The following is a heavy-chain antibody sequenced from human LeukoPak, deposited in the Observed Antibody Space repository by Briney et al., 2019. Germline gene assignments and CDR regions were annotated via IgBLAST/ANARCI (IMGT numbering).Heavy chain of an antibody. CDR2: IYTSGST. CDR3: ARPIRN. V-gene: IGHV4-61*02. J-gene: IGHJ4*02. Sequence: SETLSLTCTVSGGSISSGSYYWSWIRQPAGKGLEWIGRIYTSGSTNYNPSLKSRDTISVDTSKNQFSLKLSSVTAADTAVYYCARPIRNWGQGTLVIVSS. CDR1: GGSISSGSYY.